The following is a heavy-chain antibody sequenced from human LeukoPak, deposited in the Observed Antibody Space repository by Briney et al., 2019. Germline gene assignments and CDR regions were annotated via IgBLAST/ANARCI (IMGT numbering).Heavy chain of an antibody. Sequence: SETLSLTCTVSGGSISSYYWSWFRQPPGKGLEWIGYIYYSGSTNYNPSLKSRVTISVDTSKNQFSLKLSSVTAADTAVYYCARASSSWYPDNWFDPWGQGTLVTVSS. CDR1: GGSISSYY. J-gene: IGHJ5*02. V-gene: IGHV4-59*01. CDR2: IYYSGST. D-gene: IGHD6-13*01. CDR3: ARASSSWYPDNWFDP.